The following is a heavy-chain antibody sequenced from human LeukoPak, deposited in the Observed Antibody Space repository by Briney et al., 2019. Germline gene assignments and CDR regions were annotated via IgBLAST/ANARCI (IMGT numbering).Heavy chain of an antibody. CDR1: GFTFSSYG. J-gene: IGHJ6*02. CDR2: ISSSSSTI. CDR3: ARDPNSYFYGLDV. V-gene: IGHV3-48*04. Sequence: GGSLRLSCAASGFTFSSYGMNWVRQAPGKGLEWVSYISSSSSTIYYADSAKGRFTISRDNAENSVYLQMNSLRAEDTAIYYCARDPNSYFYGLDVWGQGTTVTVSS.